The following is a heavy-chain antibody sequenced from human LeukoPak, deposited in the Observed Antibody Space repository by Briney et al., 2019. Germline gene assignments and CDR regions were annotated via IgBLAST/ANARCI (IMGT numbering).Heavy chain of an antibody. V-gene: IGHV1-46*01. CDR2: INPSGSST. J-gene: IGHJ5*02. Sequence: ASVKVSCKASGYTFTSYYMHWVRQAPGQGLEWMGLINPSGSSTSYAQKFQGRVTITADKSTSTAYMELSSLRSEDTAVYYCARGSSGWYSYNWFDPWGQGTLVTVSS. CDR1: GYTFTSYY. D-gene: IGHD6-19*01. CDR3: ARGSSGWYSYNWFDP.